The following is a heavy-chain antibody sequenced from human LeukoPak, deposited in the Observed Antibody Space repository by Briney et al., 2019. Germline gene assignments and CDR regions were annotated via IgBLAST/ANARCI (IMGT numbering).Heavy chain of an antibody. CDR3: ARGSRITIFGVVIIPAWFDP. J-gene: IGHJ5*02. CDR1: GGSFSGYY. Sequence: SETLSLTCAVYGGSFSGYYWSWSRQPPGKGLEWIGEINHSGSTNYNPSLKSRVTISADTSKNQFSLKLSSVTAADTAVYYCARGSRITIFGVVIIPAWFDPWGQGTLVTVSS. V-gene: IGHV4-34*01. CDR2: INHSGST. D-gene: IGHD3-3*01.